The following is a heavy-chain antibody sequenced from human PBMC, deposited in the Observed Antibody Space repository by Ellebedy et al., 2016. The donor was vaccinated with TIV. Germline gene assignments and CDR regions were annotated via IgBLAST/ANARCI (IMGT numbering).Heavy chain of an antibody. V-gene: IGHV3-23*01. J-gene: IGHJ4*01. CDR1: GFTFSSYA. CDR2: ISGTGGSA. D-gene: IGHD1-14*01. CDR3: AKSPSRKPGLVDQ. Sequence: PSETLSLTCAASGFTFSSYAMSWVRQAPGKGLEWVSIISGTGGSANYADSVKGRFTISKDNSKNTLYLQMNSLRADDTAVYYCAKSPSRKPGLVDQWGQGTLVTVSS.